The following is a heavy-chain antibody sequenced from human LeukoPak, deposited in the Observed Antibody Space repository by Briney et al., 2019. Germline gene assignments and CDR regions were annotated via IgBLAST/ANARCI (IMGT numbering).Heavy chain of an antibody. D-gene: IGHD2-15*01. CDR2: DFYSGST. CDR1: GGPVSSASHY. J-gene: IGHJ4*02. CDR3: ASDMGYCGSDSCYHFDY. Sequence: MASETLSLTCTVSGGPVSSASHYWSWIRQPPGKGLEWIGFDFYSGSTYYNPSLKSRVSISVDTSKNQFSLKLSSVTAADTAIYYCASDMGYCGSDSCYHFDYRGQGTLVTVSS. V-gene: IGHV4-61*01.